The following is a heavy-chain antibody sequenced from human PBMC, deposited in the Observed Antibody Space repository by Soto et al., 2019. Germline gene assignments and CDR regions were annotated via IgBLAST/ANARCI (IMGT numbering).Heavy chain of an antibody. CDR1: GFTFNTYG. CDR2: ISYDGSNK. J-gene: IGHJ6*02. CDR3: AKAVKRGYYYDSSGPGYYYAMDV. D-gene: IGHD3-22*01. Sequence: GGSLRLSCAASGFTFNTYGLNWVCQAPGTGQEWLEVISYDGSNKYYADSVKGRFTISRDNSKNTLYLQMNSLRAEDTAVYYCAKAVKRGYYYDSSGPGYYYAMDVWGQGTTVTVSS. V-gene: IGHV3-30*18.